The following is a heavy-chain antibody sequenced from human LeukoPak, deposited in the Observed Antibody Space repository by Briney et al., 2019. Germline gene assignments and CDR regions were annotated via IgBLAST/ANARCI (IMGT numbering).Heavy chain of an antibody. D-gene: IGHD6-13*01. V-gene: IGHV4-30-2*01. Sequence: SETLSLTCAVSGGSISSGGYSWSWIRQPPGKGLEWIGYIYHSGSTNYNPSLKSRVTISVDTSKNQFSLKLGSVTAADTAVYYCARVAYSAWFDPWGQGTLVTVSS. CDR3: ARVAYSAWFDP. CDR2: IYHSGST. J-gene: IGHJ5*02. CDR1: GGSISSGGYS.